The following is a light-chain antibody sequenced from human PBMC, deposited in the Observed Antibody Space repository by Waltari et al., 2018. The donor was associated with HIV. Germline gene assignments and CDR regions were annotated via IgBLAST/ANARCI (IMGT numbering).Light chain of an antibody. Sequence: EIFLTQSPATLSVSPGDRATLSCRASQSVSTNLACYQFKPGQAPRLLIRAASTRASGVPARFSGSGSGAEFTLAISSLQSEDFALYYCQQYENWPYTFGQGTKVEIK. V-gene: IGKV3-15*01. CDR2: AAS. J-gene: IGKJ2*01. CDR1: QSVSTN. CDR3: QQYENWPYT.